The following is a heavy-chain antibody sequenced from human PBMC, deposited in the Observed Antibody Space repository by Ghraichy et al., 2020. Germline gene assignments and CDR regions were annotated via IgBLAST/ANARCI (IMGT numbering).Heavy chain of an antibody. D-gene: IGHD3-10*01. Sequence: SETPSLTCAVYGGSFSGYYWSWIRQPPGKGLEWIGEINHSGSTNYNPSLKSRVTISVDTSKNQFSLKLSSVTAADTAVYYCARDRGYYGSGTNYYYYMDVWGKGTTVTVSS. J-gene: IGHJ6*03. CDR3: ARDRGYYGSGTNYYYYMDV. CDR2: INHSGST. V-gene: IGHV4-34*01. CDR1: GGSFSGYY.